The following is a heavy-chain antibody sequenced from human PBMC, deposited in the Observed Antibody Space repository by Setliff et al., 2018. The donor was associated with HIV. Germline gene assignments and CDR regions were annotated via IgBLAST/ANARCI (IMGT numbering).Heavy chain of an antibody. J-gene: IGHJ4*02. CDR3: AKRDYSSSHDHYPLFDF. Sequence: LRLSCAASGFSFSSHWMSWVRQAPGKGLEWVANIKEDGSERYYVESVKGRFIISRDNAKNTVYLQMNSLRAGDTAVYYCAKRDYSSSHDHYPLFDFWGQGTLVTVSS. D-gene: IGHD3-10*01. CDR1: GFSFSSHW. V-gene: IGHV3-7*03. CDR2: IKEDGSER.